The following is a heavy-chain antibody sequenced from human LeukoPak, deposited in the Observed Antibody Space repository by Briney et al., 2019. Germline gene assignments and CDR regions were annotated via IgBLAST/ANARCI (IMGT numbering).Heavy chain of an antibody. J-gene: IGHJ4*02. V-gene: IGHV3-48*03. CDR2: ISDSGYTV. CDR3: ARNFDS. CDR1: GFMLSSYA. Sequence: GGSLRLSCAASGFMLSSYAMNWVRQAPGKGLEWVSKISDSGYTVDYADSVKGRFTISRDNAKNSLYLQMNSLRAEDTAVYYCARNFDSWGQGTLVTVSS.